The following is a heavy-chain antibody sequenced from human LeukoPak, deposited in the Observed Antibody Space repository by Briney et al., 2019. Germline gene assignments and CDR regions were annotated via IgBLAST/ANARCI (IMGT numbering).Heavy chain of an antibody. D-gene: IGHD1-26*01. CDR3: ARDVGRTNWFDP. CDR1: GDSISNYY. CDR2: IVNGGST. Sequence: SETLSLTCTVSGDSISNYYWSWIRQSAGKGLEWIGRIVNGGSTNYNPSLESRVTMSLDTSKNQFSLKLTSVTAADMALYFCARDVGRTNWFDPWGQGTLVTVSS. V-gene: IGHV4-4*07. J-gene: IGHJ5*02.